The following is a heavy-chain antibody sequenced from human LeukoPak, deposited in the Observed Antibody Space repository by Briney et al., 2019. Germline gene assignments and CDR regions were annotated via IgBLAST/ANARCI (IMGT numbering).Heavy chain of an antibody. CDR3: ATQIEGAPYPQLDH. D-gene: IGHD1-26*01. V-gene: IGHV1-69*04. Sequence: GSSVKVSCKAPGGSFSGYVISWVRQAPGQGLEWMGRIIPLLGVSSYPQKFQGRVTITADKSTSTAYMEVNSLRSEDTAVYYCATQIEGAPYPQLDHWGQGTLVTVSP. CDR2: IIPLLGVS. CDR1: GGSFSGYV. J-gene: IGHJ4*02.